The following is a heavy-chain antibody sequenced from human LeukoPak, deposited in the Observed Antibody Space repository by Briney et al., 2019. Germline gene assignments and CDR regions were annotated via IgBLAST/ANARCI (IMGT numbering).Heavy chain of an antibody. J-gene: IGHJ6*03. CDR3: ARRTYGGNSWYYYYYMDV. Sequence: PSETLSLTCTVSGGSISSGSYYWSWIRQPAVKRLEWIGHIYRSGSTNYNPSLKSRVTISVDTSKNQFSLKLSSVTAADTAVYYCARRTYGGNSWYYYYYMDVWGKGTTVTISS. D-gene: IGHD4-23*01. CDR1: GGSISSGSYY. CDR2: IYRSGST. V-gene: IGHV4-61*09.